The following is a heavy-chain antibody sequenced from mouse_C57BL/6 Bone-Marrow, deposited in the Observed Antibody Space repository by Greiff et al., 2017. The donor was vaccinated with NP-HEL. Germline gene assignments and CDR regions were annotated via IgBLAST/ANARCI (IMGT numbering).Heavy chain of an antibody. J-gene: IGHJ4*01. Sequence: QVHVKQPGAELVKPGASVKMSCKASGYTFTSYWITWVKQRPGQGLEWIGDIYPGSGSTNYNEKFKSKATLTVDTSSSTAYMQLSSLTSEDSAVYYCARDYYGSSYGDYWGQGTSVTVSS. CDR3: ARDYYGSSYGDY. CDR2: IYPGSGST. CDR1: GYTFTSYW. V-gene: IGHV1-55*01. D-gene: IGHD1-1*01.